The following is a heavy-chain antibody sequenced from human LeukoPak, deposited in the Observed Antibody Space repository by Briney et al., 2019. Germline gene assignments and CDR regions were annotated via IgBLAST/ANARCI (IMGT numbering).Heavy chain of an antibody. CDR3: ARARYYYDSSGYYYYYYMDV. Sequence: SETLSLTCTVSGGSISSYYWSWIRQPAGEGLEWIGRIYTSGSTNYNPSLKSRVTMSVDTSKNQFSLKLSSVTAADTAVYYCARARYYYDSSGYYYYYYMDVWGKGTTVTISS. V-gene: IGHV4-4*07. CDR1: GGSISSYY. D-gene: IGHD3-22*01. J-gene: IGHJ6*03. CDR2: IYTSGST.